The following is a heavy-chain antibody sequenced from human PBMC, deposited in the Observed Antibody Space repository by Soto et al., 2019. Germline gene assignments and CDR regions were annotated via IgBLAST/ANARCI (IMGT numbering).Heavy chain of an antibody. CDR2: INGDGSTT. Sequence: GGCLGLSCAASGFSLRSYWMNWVRKAPGKGLVWVSRINGDGSTTSYADSVRGRFTISRDNAKNTLYLQMNRLRAEDTAFYYCTRPRYDGSGTPFDYWGQGALVTVSS. CDR3: TRPRYDGSGTPFDY. D-gene: IGHD3-22*01. V-gene: IGHV3-74*01. J-gene: IGHJ4*02. CDR1: GFSLRSYW.